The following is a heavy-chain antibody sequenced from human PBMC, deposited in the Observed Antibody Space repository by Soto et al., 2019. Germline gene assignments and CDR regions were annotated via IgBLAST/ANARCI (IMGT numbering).Heavy chain of an antibody. Sequence: QVQLQESGPGLVKPSGTLSLTCTVSGDSISSLNWWSWVRQPPGKGLEWLGQIHHNGNTDYNASLKSRVTISIDKSKNQFSLNLNSVTDADTAVYYCVRVPNYWGQGTLVTVSS. V-gene: IGHV4-4*02. CDR3: VRVPNY. CDR1: GDSISSLNW. J-gene: IGHJ4*02. CDR2: IHHNGNT.